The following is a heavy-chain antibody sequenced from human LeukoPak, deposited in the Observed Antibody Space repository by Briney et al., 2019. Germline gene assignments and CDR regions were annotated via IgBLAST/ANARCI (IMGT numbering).Heavy chain of an antibody. CDR1: GGSISNLY. J-gene: IGHJ5*02. V-gene: IGHV4-59*05. D-gene: IGHD2-15*01. CDR3: ARRPLLGYLNMYNWFDP. CDR2: IYYSGST. Sequence: PSETLSLTCTVSGGSISNLYWSWIRQAAGKGLEWIGSIYYSGSTYYNPSLKSRVTISVDTSKNQFSLKLSSVTAADTAVYYCARRPLLGYLNMYNWFDPWGQGTLVTVSS.